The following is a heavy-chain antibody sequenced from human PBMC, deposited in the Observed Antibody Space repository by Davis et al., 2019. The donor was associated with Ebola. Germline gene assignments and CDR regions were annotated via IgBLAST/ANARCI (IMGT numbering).Heavy chain of an antibody. D-gene: IGHD2-15*01. CDR3: ARVNFCIGGSCYSHDH. CDR2: IYHTGDT. Sequence: MPSETLSLTCTVSGGPISSYYWSWIRQPPGKGLEWIGEIYHTGDTNYNPSLKSRVTISVDTSKNQLSMRLNSVTAADTAVYYCARVNFCIGGSCYSHDHWGQGTLVTVSS. J-gene: IGHJ5*02. V-gene: IGHV4-59*12. CDR1: GGPISSYY.